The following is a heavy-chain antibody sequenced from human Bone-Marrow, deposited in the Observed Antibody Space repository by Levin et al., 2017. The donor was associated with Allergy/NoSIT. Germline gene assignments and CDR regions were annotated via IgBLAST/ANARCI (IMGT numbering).Heavy chain of an antibody. V-gene: IGHV5-51*01. CDR3: ARGRGTGYYLDF. J-gene: IGHJ4*02. CDR2: IYPRDSET. Sequence: GESLKISCQASGYNFINFWIAWVRQMPGRGLEWMGIIYPRDSETRFNQSFRGQVSMSVDNSITSAYLHWNSLKASDTAIYYCARGRGTGYYLDFWGLGTLVIVSS. CDR1: GYNFINFW. D-gene: IGHD3/OR15-3a*01.